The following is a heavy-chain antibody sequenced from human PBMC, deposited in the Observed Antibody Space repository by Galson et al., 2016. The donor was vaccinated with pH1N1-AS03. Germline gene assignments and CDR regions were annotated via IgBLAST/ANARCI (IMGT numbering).Heavy chain of an antibody. CDR2: VSARGTT. J-gene: IGHJ5*02. V-gene: IGHV4-39*07. CDR3: ARDRRDCSGGSCPQDGWFDP. CDR1: GASVSHYASY. D-gene: IGHD2-15*01. Sequence: LSLTCSVSGASVSHYASYWGWIRQAPGKGLEWIATVSARGTTYHNPPLDSRLTISFDTSKNHFSLTLTSVTAADTAMYYCARDRRDCSGGSCPQDGWFDPWGQGTLVVVSS.